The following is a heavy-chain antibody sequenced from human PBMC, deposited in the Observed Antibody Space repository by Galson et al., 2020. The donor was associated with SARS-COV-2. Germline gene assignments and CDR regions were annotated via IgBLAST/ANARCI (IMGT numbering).Heavy chain of an antibody. CDR3: AREQVDSSGYHNPVFDY. CDR2: TYYRSKWYN. V-gene: IGHV6-1*01. J-gene: IGHJ4*02. D-gene: IGHD3-22*01. CDR1: GDSVSSNSAA. Sequence: SQTLSLTCAISGDSVSSNSAAWNWIRQSPSRGLEWLGRTYYRSKWYNDYAVSVKSRITINPDTSKNQFSLQLNSVTPEDTAVYYCAREQVDSSGYHNPVFDYWGQGTLVTVSS.